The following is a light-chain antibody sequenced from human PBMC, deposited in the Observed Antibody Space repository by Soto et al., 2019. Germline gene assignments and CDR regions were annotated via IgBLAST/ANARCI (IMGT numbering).Light chain of an antibody. Sequence: EIVLTQSQATLALSPCERATLSWSASQSVSSYLAWYQQKPGQAPRLLIYDASNRATGIPARFSGSGSGTDFTLTISSLEPEDFAVYYCQQRSNWPPWTFGQGTKVDIK. CDR2: DAS. V-gene: IGKV3-11*01. CDR1: QSVSSY. J-gene: IGKJ1*01. CDR3: QQRSNWPPWT.